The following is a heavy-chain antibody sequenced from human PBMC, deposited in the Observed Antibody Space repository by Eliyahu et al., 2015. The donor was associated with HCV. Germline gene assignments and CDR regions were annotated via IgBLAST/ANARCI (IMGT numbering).Heavy chain of an antibody. J-gene: IGHJ4*02. Sequence: QVQLVQSGAEVKKPGASVKVSCKXSGYTFTGYYXHWVRQAPGQGLEWMGLINPNSGDTNYAQNFQGWVTLTRDTSISTAYMELSRLRSDDTAVYYCARGTRLYSSSWYVRPGLYYFDFWGQGTLVTVSS. D-gene: IGHD6-13*01. CDR1: GYTFTGYY. CDR3: ARGTRLYSSSWYVRPGLYYFDF. CDR2: INPNSGDT. V-gene: IGHV1-2*04.